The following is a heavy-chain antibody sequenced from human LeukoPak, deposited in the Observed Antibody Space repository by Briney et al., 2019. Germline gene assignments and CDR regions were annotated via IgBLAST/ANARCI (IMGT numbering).Heavy chain of an antibody. Sequence: GGSLRLSCTASGFTFSSYAMSWVRQAPGKGLEWVSAISGSGGSTYYADSVKGRFTISRDNSKNTLYLQMNSLRAEDTAVYYCAKPSRGGSTSLGAFDIWGQGTMVTVSS. J-gene: IGHJ3*02. CDR3: AKPSRGGSTSLGAFDI. D-gene: IGHD2-2*01. V-gene: IGHV3-23*01. CDR2: ISGSGGST. CDR1: GFTFSSYA.